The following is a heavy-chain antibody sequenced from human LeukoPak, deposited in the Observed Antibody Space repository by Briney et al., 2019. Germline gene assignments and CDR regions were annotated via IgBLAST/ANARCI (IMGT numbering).Heavy chain of an antibody. CDR3: ATSSLTYYYDSSGFGY. CDR1: RGTFSSYA. Sequence: SVKVSCKASRGTFSSYAISWVRQAPGQGLEWMGRIIPMFGTVKYAQKFQGRVTITADTSTSTAYMELRSLRSDDTAVYYCATSSLTYYYDSSGFGYWGQGTLVTVSS. CDR2: IIPMFGTV. D-gene: IGHD3-22*01. J-gene: IGHJ4*02. V-gene: IGHV1-69*06.